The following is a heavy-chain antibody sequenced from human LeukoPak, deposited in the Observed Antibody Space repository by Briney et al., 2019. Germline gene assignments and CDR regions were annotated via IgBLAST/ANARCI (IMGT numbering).Heavy chain of an antibody. D-gene: IGHD3-16*02. CDR3: ASPYYDYVWGSYRYTTGDY. Sequence: GGSLRLSCAASGFTFSDYYMSWIRQAPGKGLEWVSYIGSSGSTIYYADSVKGRFTISRDNAKNSLYLQMNSLRAEDTAVYYCASPYYDYVWGSYRYTTGDYWGQGTLVTVSS. J-gene: IGHJ4*02. V-gene: IGHV3-11*01. CDR1: GFTFSDYY. CDR2: IGSSGSTI.